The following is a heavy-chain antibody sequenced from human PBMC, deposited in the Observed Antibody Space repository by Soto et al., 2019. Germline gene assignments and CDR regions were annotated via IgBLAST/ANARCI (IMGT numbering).Heavy chain of an antibody. CDR3: AKLLLRGDDAFDI. D-gene: IGHD2-21*01. Sequence: QPGGSLRLSCAASGFTFSSYGMHWVRQAPGKGLEWVAVISYDGSNKYYADSVKGRFTISRDNSKNTLYLQMNSLRAEDTAVYYCAKLLLRGDDAFDIWGQGTMVTVSS. CDR1: GFTFSSYG. CDR2: ISYDGSNK. J-gene: IGHJ3*02. V-gene: IGHV3-30*18.